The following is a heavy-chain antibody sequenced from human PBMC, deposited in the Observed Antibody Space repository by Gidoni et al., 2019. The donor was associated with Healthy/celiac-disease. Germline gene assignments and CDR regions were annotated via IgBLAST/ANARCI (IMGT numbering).Heavy chain of an antibody. Sequence: QVQLQQWGAGLLKPSETLSLTCAVSGGSFSGYNWSWIRQPPGKGLEWIGEINHSGSTNYNPSLKSRVTISVDTSKNQFSLKLSSVTAADTAVYYCARARVEMATTYYFDYWGQGTLVTVSS. J-gene: IGHJ4*02. D-gene: IGHD1-1*01. CDR1: GGSFSGYN. CDR3: ARARVEMATTYYFDY. CDR2: INHSGST. V-gene: IGHV4-34*01.